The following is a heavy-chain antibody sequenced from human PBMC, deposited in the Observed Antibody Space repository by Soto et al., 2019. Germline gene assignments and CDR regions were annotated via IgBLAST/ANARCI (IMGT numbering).Heavy chain of an antibody. CDR2: ISSNGGST. J-gene: IGHJ4*02. D-gene: IGHD3-10*01. V-gene: IGHV3-64D*06. CDR3: VKEGVIGESFFDY. CDR1: GFTFSSYA. Sequence: GGSLRLSCSASGFTFSSYAMHWVRQAPGKGLEYVSAISSNGGSTYYADSVKGRFTISRDNSKNTLYLQMSSLRAEDTGVYYCVKEGVIGESFFDYWGQGTLVTVSS.